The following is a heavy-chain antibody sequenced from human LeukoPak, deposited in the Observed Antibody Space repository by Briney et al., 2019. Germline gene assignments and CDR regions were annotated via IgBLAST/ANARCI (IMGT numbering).Heavy chain of an antibody. CDR1: GFSFVDYA. D-gene: IGHD1-26*01. CDR3: AKDSLRERIVGSTTRGVNDY. CDR2: IRYDGGNK. V-gene: IGHV3-30*02. J-gene: IGHJ4*02. Sequence: GGSLRLSFAASGFSFVDYAMTWVPQAPGKGLEGVAFIRYDGGNKYYADSVKGRVTISRDNSKNTLYLQMNSLRGEDTAVYYCAKDSLRERIVGSTTRGVNDYWGQGTLVTVSS.